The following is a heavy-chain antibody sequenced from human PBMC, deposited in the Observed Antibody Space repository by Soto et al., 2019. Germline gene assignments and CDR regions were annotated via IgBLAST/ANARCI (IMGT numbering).Heavy chain of an antibody. J-gene: IGHJ6*02. CDR2: INHSGST. Sequence: SETLSLTCAVYGGSFSGYYWSWIRQPPGKGLEWIGEINHSGSTNYNPSLKSRVTISVDTSKNQFSLKLSSVTAADTAVYYCARGRITMVRGVIKSYGMDVWGQGTTVTSP. D-gene: IGHD3-10*01. CDR3: ARGRITMVRGVIKSYGMDV. V-gene: IGHV4-34*01. CDR1: GGSFSGYY.